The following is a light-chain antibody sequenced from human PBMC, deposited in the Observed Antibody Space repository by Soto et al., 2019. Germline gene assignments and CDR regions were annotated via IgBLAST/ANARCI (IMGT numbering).Light chain of an antibody. CDR2: EVS. V-gene: IGLV2-14*01. Sequence: QSALTQPASVSGSPGQSITISCTGTSSDVGGYNYVSWYQQYPCKVPKVILYEVSNRPSGVSNRFSGSKSGNTASLTISGLQAEYDANYYCTSYTSTNTLVVLGGGTTVTVL. CDR1: SSDVGGYNY. J-gene: IGLJ2*01. CDR3: TSYTSTNTLVV.